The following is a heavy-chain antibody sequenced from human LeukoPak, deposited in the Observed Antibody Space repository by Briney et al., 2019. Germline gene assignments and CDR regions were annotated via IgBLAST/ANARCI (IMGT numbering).Heavy chain of an antibody. CDR2: IYYSGST. CDR3: AREAEYDSSTWQAPGVNDAFDI. J-gene: IGHJ3*02. V-gene: IGHV4-31*03. D-gene: IGHD3-22*01. CDR1: GGSISSGGYY. Sequence: SQTLSLTCTVSGGSISSGGYYWSWIRQHPGKGLEWIGYIYYSGSTYYNPSLKSRVTISVDTSKNQFSLKLSSVTAADTAVYYCAREAEYDSSTWQAPGVNDAFDIWGQGTMVTVSS.